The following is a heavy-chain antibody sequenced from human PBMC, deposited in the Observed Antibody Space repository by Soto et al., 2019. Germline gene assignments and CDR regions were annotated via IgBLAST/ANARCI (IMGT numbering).Heavy chain of an antibody. V-gene: IGHV3-11*01. CDR3: ARERTSGFSSGWYSDF. CDR2: NSGRGGHE. D-gene: IGHD6-19*01. CDR1: GFILEDYY. J-gene: IGHJ4*02. Sequence: QVQLLVSGGGLVKAGGSLRLSGATSGFILEDYYMPWVSQAPGKGLEWLSYNSGRGGHEQFAEYVKGRFTLSRDSATSEVYLQMTGLKVEDTGMYFCARERTSGFSSGWYSDFWGQGSLVTVSS.